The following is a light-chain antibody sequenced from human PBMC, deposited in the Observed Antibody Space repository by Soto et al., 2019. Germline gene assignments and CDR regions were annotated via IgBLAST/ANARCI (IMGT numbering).Light chain of an antibody. J-gene: IGKJ3*01. CDR1: QDISNY. Sequence: DIQMTQSPSSLSASVGDRVTITCQASQDISNYLNWYQQKPGKAPKLLIYDASNLETGVPSRFSGSGSGTDFTFTISSLQPEDIATYYCQQGNSFPLTFGPGTKVDI. CDR2: DAS. CDR3: QQGNSFPLT. V-gene: IGKV1-33*01.